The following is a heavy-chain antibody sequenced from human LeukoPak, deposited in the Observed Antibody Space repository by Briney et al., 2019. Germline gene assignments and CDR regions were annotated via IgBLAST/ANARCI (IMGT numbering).Heavy chain of an antibody. CDR2: IYYSGST. V-gene: IGHV4-39*01. CDR1: GGSISSSSYY. J-gene: IGHJ4*02. CDR3: ARLPIYGSDPGNY. Sequence: PSETLSLTCTVSGGSISSSSYYWGWIRQPPGKGLEWIGSIYYSGSTYYNPSLKSRVTISVDTSKNQFSLKLSSVTAADTAVYYCARLPIYGSDPGNYWGQGTLGTVSS. D-gene: IGHD3-10*01.